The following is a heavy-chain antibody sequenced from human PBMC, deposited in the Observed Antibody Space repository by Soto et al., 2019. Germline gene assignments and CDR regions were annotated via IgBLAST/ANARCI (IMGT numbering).Heavy chain of an antibody. D-gene: IGHD6-13*01. Sequence: PGGSLRLSCAVSGFTFSSYAMSWVRQAPGKGLEWVSAISGSGGSTYYADSVKGRFTISRDNSKNTLYLQMNSLRAEDTAVYYCAKEYSSSWYYYYGMDVWGQGTTVPVSS. CDR1: GFTFSSYA. V-gene: IGHV3-23*01. J-gene: IGHJ6*02. CDR3: AKEYSSSWYYYYGMDV. CDR2: ISGSGGST.